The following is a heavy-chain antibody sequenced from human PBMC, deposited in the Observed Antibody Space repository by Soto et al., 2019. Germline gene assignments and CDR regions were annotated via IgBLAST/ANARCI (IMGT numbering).Heavy chain of an antibody. J-gene: IGHJ6*02. V-gene: IGHV1-69*06. D-gene: IGHD2-15*01. Sequence: SVKVSCKASGGTFSSYAISWVRQAPGQGLEWMGGIIPIFGTANYAQKFQGRVTITADKSTSTAYMELSSLRSEDTAVYYCARSVQCSGGSCYSGYYYGMDVWGQGTTVTVSS. CDR2: IIPIFGTA. CDR1: GGTFSSYA. CDR3: ARSVQCSGGSCYSGYYYGMDV.